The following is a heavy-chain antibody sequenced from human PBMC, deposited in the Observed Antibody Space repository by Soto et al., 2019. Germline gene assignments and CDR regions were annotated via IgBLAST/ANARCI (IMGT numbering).Heavy chain of an antibody. Sequence: GGSLRLSCAASGFTFSSYAMSWVRQAPGKGLEWVSAISGSGGSTYYADSVKGRFTISRDNSKNTLYLQMNSLRAEDTAVYYCEGAVIRRSYGSPQSYYYYGMDVWGQGTTVTVSS. CDR1: GFTFSSYA. CDR2: ISGSGGST. CDR3: EGAVIRRSYGSPQSYYYYGMDV. J-gene: IGHJ6*02. V-gene: IGHV3-23*01. D-gene: IGHD5-18*01.